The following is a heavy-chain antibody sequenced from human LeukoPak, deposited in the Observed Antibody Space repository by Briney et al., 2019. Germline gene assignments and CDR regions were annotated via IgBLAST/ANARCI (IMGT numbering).Heavy chain of an antibody. V-gene: IGHV3-21*01. CDR1: GFTFSNYG. CDR2: ISSSSAYI. Sequence: GGSLRLSCAASGFTFSNYGMNWVRQAPGKGLEWVSSISSSSAYIYSADSVKGRFTISRDNAKNSLYLQMNSLRAEDTAVYYCASKDPGNYFDYWGQGTLVTVSS. J-gene: IGHJ4*02. CDR3: ASKDPGNYFDY. D-gene: IGHD2-15*01.